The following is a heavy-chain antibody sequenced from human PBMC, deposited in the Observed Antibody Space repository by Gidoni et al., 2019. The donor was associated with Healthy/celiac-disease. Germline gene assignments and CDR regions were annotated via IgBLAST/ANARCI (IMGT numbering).Heavy chain of an antibody. D-gene: IGHD3-3*01. V-gene: IGHV3-33*01. CDR3: ARDLAIFGVVISYYYGMDV. Sequence: QVQLVESGGGVVQPGRSLRLSCAASGFTFSRYGMHWVRQAPGKGLEWVAVRWYDGSNKYYADSVKGRFTISRDNSKNTLYLQMNSLRAEDTAVYYCARDLAIFGVVISYYYGMDVWGQGTTVTVSS. CDR1: GFTFSRYG. J-gene: IGHJ6*02. CDR2: RWYDGSNK.